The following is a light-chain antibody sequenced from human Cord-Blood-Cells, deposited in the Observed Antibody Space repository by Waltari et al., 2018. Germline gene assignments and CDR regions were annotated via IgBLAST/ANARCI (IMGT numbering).Light chain of an antibody. V-gene: IGKV2-28*01. CDR2: LGC. Sequence: DIVMTQSPLSLPVTPGEPASISCRSSQRLLHSNGYNYLDWYLQKPGQSPQLLSYLGCNRASGVPERFSGSGSGTDYTLQISRGEAEDVGVYYCMQALQTPPTFGQGTKVEIK. CDR1: QRLLHSNGYNY. CDR3: MQALQTPPT. J-gene: IGKJ1*01.